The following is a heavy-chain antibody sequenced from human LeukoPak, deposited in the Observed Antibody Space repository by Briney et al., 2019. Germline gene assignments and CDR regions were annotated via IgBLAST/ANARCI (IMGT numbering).Heavy chain of an antibody. D-gene: IGHD1-26*01. Sequence: SETLSLTCTVSGGAISSSSYYWGWFRQPPGRGLEWIGSIYYSGSTYYNPSLKSRVTISVDTSKNQFSLKLSSVTAADTAVYYCARHTKGYSGSYQDDAFDIWGQGTMVTVSS. J-gene: IGHJ3*02. CDR1: GGAISSSSYY. V-gene: IGHV4-39*01. CDR3: ARHTKGYSGSYQDDAFDI. CDR2: IYYSGST.